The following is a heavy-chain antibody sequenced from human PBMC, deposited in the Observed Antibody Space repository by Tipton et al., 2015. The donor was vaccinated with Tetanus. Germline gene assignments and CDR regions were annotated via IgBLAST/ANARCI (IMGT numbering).Heavy chain of an antibody. CDR2: IYYRGSI. CDR1: GGSITKDY. J-gene: IGHJ4*02. V-gene: IGHV4-31*03. Sequence: TLSLTCNVSGGSITKDYWSWIRHHPRKGLEWIGYIYYRGSIHYNPSLQSRVFISLDTSANQFSLKLNSVTAADTAVYYCARGGNASGAPSDYGGREALVAVSS. CDR3: ARGGNASGAPSDY. D-gene: IGHD3-10*01.